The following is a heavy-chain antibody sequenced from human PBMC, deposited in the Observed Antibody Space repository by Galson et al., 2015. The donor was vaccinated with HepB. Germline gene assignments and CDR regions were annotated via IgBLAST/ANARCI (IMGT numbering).Heavy chain of an antibody. Sequence: SLRLSCAASGFTFSSYAMHWVRQAPGKGLEWVAVISYDGSNKYYADSVKGRFTISRDNSKNTLYLQMSSLRAEDTAVYYCAKEGAGGMTLLGWFDPLGQGTLVTVPS. J-gene: IGHJ5*02. CDR3: AKEGAGGMTLLGWFDP. D-gene: IGHD1-20*01. CDR2: ISYDGSNK. CDR1: GFTFSSYA. V-gene: IGHV3-30-3*01.